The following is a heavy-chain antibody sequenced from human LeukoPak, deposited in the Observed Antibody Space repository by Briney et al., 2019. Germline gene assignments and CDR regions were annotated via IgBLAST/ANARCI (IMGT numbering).Heavy chain of an antibody. V-gene: IGHV1-46*01. CDR1: GYTFTGYY. CDR2: INPSGDNT. D-gene: IGHD4-4*01. J-gene: IGHJ4*02. Sequence: ASVKVSCKASGYTFTGYYIHWVRQAPGQGLEWMGLINPSGDNTGYAQRFQGRVTMTRDTSTSTVYMELSNLRSEDTAVYYCARDYSKFDYWGQGTLVTVSS. CDR3: ARDYSKFDY.